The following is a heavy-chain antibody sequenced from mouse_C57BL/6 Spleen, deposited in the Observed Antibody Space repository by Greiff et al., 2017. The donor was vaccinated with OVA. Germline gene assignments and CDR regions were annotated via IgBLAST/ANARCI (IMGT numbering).Heavy chain of an antibody. CDR3: ARGFYYGSSYDY. V-gene: IGHV1-50*01. J-gene: IGHJ2*01. CDR1: GYTFTSYW. CDR2: IDPSDSYT. D-gene: IGHD1-1*01. Sequence: QVQLQQSGPELVKPGASVKLSCKASGYTFTSYWMQWVKQRPGQGLEWIGEIDPSDSYTNYNQKFKGKATLTVDTSSSTAYMQLSSLTSEDSAVYYCARGFYYGSSYDYWGQGTTLTVSS.